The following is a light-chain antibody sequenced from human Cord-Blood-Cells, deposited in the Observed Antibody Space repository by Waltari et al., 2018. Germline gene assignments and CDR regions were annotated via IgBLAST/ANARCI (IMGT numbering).Light chain of an antibody. CDR2: DVS. V-gene: IGLV2-11*01. CDR1: SSDVGGYNY. Sequence: QSALTQPRSVSGSPGQSVTISCTATSSDVGGYNYVSWYQQHPGKAPKLMTDDVSKRPSGVPSRFSGSQSGNPASLTISGLQAEDEADDYCCSYAGSYTWVFGGGTKLTVL. J-gene: IGLJ3*02. CDR3: CSYAGSYTWV.